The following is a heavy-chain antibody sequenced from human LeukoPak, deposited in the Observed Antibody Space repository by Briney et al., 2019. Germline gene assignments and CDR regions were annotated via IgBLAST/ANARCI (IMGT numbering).Heavy chain of an antibody. D-gene: IGHD3-22*01. V-gene: IGHV3-30*02. J-gene: IGHJ4*02. CDR1: GFTFSSYG. CDR2: IRYDGSNK. Sequence: GGSLRLSCAASGFTFSSYGMHWVRQAPGKGLEWVAFIRYDGSNKYYADCVKGRFTISRDNSKNTLYLQMNSLRAEDTAVYYCAGQGGYYDSSGYYYNDYWGQGTLVTVSS. CDR3: AGQGGYYDSSGYYYNDY.